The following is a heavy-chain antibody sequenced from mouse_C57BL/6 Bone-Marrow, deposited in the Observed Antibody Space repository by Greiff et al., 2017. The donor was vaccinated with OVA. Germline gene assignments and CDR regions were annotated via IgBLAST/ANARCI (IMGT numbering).Heavy chain of an antibody. CDR2: IYPRSGNT. V-gene: IGHV1-81*01. Sequence: QVQLQQSGAELARPGASVKLSCKASGYTFTSYGISWVKQRTGQGLEWIGEIYPRSGNTYYNEKFKSKATLTVDKSSITAYMQLSSLTSEDSAVYYCACTRSRYYYGSSWYFDVWGTGTTVTVSS. CDR1: GYTFTSYG. J-gene: IGHJ1*03. CDR3: ACTRSRYYYGSSWYFDV. D-gene: IGHD1-1*01.